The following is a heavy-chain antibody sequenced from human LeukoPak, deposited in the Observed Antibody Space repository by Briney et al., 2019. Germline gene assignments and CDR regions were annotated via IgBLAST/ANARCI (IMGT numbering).Heavy chain of an antibody. CDR2: ISWNSGSI. V-gene: IGHV3-9*01. D-gene: IGHD3-10*01. CDR3: AKTLGAMVRGVIRGAFDY. CDR1: GFTFADYA. J-gene: IGHJ4*02. Sequence: GGSLRLSCAASGFTFADYAMHWVRQAPGKGLEWVSGISWNSGSIGYADSVKGRFTISRDNAKNSLYLQMNSLRAEDTALYCRAKTLGAMVRGVIRGAFDYWGQGTLVTVSS.